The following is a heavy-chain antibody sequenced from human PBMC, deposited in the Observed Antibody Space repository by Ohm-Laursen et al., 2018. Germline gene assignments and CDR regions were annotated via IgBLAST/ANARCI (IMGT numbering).Heavy chain of an antibody. J-gene: IGHJ6*02. CDR1: GFTFTSSA. CDR2: IVVGSGNT. Sequence: ASVKVSCKASGFTFTSSAMQWVRQARGQRLEWIGWIVVGSGNTNYAQKFQERVTITRDMSTSTAYMELSSLRSEDTAVYYCAADPYSSSWDKYYYYGMDVWGQGTTVTVSS. D-gene: IGHD6-13*01. CDR3: AADPYSSSWDKYYYYGMDV. V-gene: IGHV1-58*02.